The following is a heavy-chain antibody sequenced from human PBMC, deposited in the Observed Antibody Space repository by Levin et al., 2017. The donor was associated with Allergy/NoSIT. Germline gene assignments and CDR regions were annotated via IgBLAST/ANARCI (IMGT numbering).Heavy chain of an antibody. CDR2: INPTGDST. CDR1: GYTFNNYY. CDR3: TREVRIGSGSYIY. D-gene: IGHD3-10*01. V-gene: IGHV1-46*02. J-gene: IGHJ4*02. Sequence: GESLKISCTTSGYTFNNYYMHWVRQAPGQGLEWVGIINPTGDSTTYAQKFQGRVILTRDTSTSTLYMELSSLRFEDTAIYYCTREVRIGSGSYIYWGQGTLVTVSS.